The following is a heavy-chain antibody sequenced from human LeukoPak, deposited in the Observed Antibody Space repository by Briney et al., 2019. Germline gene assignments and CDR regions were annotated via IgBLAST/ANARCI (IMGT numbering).Heavy chain of an antibody. V-gene: IGHV4-59*08. Sequence: PSETLSLTCTVSGGSISSYYWSWIRQPPGKGLEWIGYIYYSGSTNYNPSLKSRVTMSVDTSKNQFSLKLSSVTAADTAVYYCARQGVAGTRDYWGQGTLVTVSS. CDR1: GGSISSYY. CDR2: IYYSGST. CDR3: ARQGVAGTRDY. J-gene: IGHJ4*02. D-gene: IGHD6-19*01.